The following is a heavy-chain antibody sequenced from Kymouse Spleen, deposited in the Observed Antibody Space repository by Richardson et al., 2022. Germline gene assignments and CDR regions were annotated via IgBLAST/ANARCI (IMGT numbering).Heavy chain of an antibody. V-gene: IGHV3-30*18. CDR3: ATVVGATTYYYYYGMDV. CDR1: GFTFSSYG. Sequence: QVQLVESGGGVVQPGRSLRLSCAASGFTFSSYGMHWVRQAPGKGLEWVAVISYDGSNKYYADSVKGRFTISRDNSKNTLYLQMNSLRAEDTAVYYCATVVGATTYYYYYGMDVWGQGTTVTVSS. J-gene: IGHJ6*02. CDR2: ISYDGSNK. D-gene: IGHD1-26*01.